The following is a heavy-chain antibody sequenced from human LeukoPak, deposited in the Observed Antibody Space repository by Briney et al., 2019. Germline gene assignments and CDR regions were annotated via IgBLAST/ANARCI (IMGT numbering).Heavy chain of an antibody. Sequence: SQTLSLTCVISGDSFSSNSAAWNWIRQSPSRGLEWLGRTYYRTKWYNDYAVSVKSRITINPDTSKNQFSLHLNSVTPEDTAVYYCAGYSYGVRPSWGQGTLVTVSS. CDR2: TYYRTKWYN. D-gene: IGHD5-18*01. V-gene: IGHV6-1*01. J-gene: IGHJ5*02. CDR1: GDSFSSNSAA. CDR3: AGYSYGVRPS.